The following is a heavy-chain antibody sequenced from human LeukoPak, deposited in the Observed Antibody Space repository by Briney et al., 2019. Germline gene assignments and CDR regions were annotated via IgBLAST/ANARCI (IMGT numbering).Heavy chain of an antibody. CDR2: INHSGST. J-gene: IGHJ5*02. Sequence: SETLSLTCAVYGGSFSGYYWSWIRQPPGKGLEWIGEINHSGSTNYNPSLKSRVTISVDTSKNQFSLKLSSVTAADTAVYYCASRPLGVAATPGHNWFDPWGQGTLVTVSS. CDR3: ASRPLGVAATPGHNWFDP. V-gene: IGHV4-34*01. D-gene: IGHD2-15*01. CDR1: GGSFSGYY.